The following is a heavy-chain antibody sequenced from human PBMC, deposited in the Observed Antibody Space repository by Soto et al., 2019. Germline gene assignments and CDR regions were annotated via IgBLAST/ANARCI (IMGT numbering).Heavy chain of an antibody. CDR2: IYRTGST. J-gene: IGHJ4*02. Sequence: SETLSLTCAVSGGSFTSNNWWTWVRQPPGQGLEWIGEIYRTGSTNYNPSLKSRVTISLAKSENQFSLKVTSLTAADTAVYYCASRDPGTSVDYWGQGTLVTVS. CDR3: ASRDPGTSVDY. CDR1: GGSFTSNNW. D-gene: IGHD1-7*01. V-gene: IGHV4-4*02.